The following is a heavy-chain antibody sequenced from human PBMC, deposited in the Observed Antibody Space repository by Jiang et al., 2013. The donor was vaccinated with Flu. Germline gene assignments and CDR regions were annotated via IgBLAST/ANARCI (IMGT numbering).Heavy chain of an antibody. V-gene: IGHV4-59*08. CDR2: IYYSGST. CDR1: GGSISSYY. CDR3: ARHGIQLGNTAFDY. D-gene: IGHD5-18*01. Sequence: GPGLVKPSETLSLTCTVSGGSISSYYWSWIRQPPGKGLEWIGYIYYSGSTNYNPSLKSRVTISVDTSKNQFSLKLSSVTAADTAVYYCARHGIQLGNTAFDYWGQGTLVTVSS. J-gene: IGHJ4*02.